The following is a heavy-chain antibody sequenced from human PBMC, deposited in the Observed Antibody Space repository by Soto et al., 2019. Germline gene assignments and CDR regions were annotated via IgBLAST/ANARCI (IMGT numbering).Heavy chain of an antibody. J-gene: IGHJ6*03. D-gene: IGHD3-10*01. CDR3: ARHNYYGSGSYYKDYYYYYYMDV. V-gene: IGHV4-39*01. CDR2: IYYSGST. CDR1: GGSISSSSYY. Sequence: PSETLSLTCTVSGGSISSSSYYWGWIRQPPGKGLEWIGSIYYSGSTYYNPSLKSRVTISVDTSKNQFSLKLRSVTAADTAVYYCARHNYYGSGSYYKDYYYYYYMDVWGKGTTVTVSS.